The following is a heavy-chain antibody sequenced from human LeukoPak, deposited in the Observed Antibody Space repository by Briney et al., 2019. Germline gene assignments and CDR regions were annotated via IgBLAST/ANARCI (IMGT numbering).Heavy chain of an antibody. CDR2: IYYSGST. J-gene: IGHJ5*02. CDR3: ARGAGGGYGSNWFDP. D-gene: IGHD2-2*03. Sequence: TSETLSLTCTVSGDSVTSGSYYWSWIRQPPGKGLEWIGNIYYSGSTNYNASLKSRVTILVDTSRNQFSLKLTSVTAADTAVYYCARGAGGGYGSNWFDPWGQGTLVTVSS. CDR1: GDSVTSGSYY. V-gene: IGHV4-61*01.